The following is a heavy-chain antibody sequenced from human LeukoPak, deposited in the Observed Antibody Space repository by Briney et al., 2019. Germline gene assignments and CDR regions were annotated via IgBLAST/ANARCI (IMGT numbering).Heavy chain of an antibody. Sequence: PGGSLRLSCAASGFTFSSYWMSWVRQAPGKGLEWVSVIYSGGSTYYADSVKGRFTISRDNSKNTLYLQMNSLRAEDTAVYYCARVSFSGSYYFDYWGQGTLVTVSS. J-gene: IGHJ4*02. CDR3: ARVSFSGSYYFDY. CDR2: IYSGGST. V-gene: IGHV3-66*01. CDR1: GFTFSSYW. D-gene: IGHD1-26*01.